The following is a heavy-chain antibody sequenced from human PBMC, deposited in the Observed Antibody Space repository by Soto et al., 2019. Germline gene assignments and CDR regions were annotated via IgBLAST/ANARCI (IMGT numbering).Heavy chain of an antibody. V-gene: IGHV3-30-3*01. J-gene: IGHJ6*02. CDR1: GFTFSSYA. CDR2: ISYDGSNK. Sequence: GGSLILSCAASGFTFSSYAMHWVRQAPGKGLEWVAVISYDGSNKYYADSVKGRFTISRDNSKNTLYLQMNSLRAEDTAVYYCARDSCTNGVCYYYYGMDVWGQGTTVTVSS. D-gene: IGHD2-8*01. CDR3: ARDSCTNGVCYYYYGMDV.